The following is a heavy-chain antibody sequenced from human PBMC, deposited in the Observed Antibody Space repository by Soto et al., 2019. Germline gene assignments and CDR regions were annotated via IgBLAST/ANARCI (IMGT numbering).Heavy chain of an antibody. V-gene: IGHV4-4*02. Sequence: SETLSLTCAVSGGSISSSNWWSWVRQPPGKGLEWIGEIYHSGSTNYNPSLKSRVTISVDKSKNQFSLKLSSVTAADTAVYYCARDWILTGYAPLYGMDVWGQGTTVTVSS. CDR3: ARDWILTGYAPLYGMDV. CDR1: GGSISSSNW. J-gene: IGHJ6*02. CDR2: IYHSGST. D-gene: IGHD3-9*01.